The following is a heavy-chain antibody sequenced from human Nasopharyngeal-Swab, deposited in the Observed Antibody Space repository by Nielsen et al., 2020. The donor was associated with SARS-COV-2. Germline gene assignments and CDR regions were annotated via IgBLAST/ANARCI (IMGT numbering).Heavy chain of an antibody. V-gene: IGHV3-74*01. CDR1: GVTFSTYW. Sequence: GESLKISCAGSGVTFSTYWMHWVRQAPGKGLVWVSCINSDGTTTRYADSVKGRFTVSRDNAKNTLYLEMNSLRADDTAVYYCARRLVWFGEAHYYYYRMDVWGQGTTVTVSS. D-gene: IGHD3-10*01. CDR3: ARRLVWFGEAHYYYYRMDV. J-gene: IGHJ6*02. CDR2: INSDGTTT.